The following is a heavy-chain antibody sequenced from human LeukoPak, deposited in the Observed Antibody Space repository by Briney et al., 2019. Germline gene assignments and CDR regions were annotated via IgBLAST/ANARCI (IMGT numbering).Heavy chain of an antibody. D-gene: IGHD3-9*01. CDR1: GFTFSSYG. CDR3: AKDGRYFAWLSNSYYFYYCMDV. Sequence: GVSLRLPCAASGFTFSSYGMHWVRQSPGKGLEWVADIWYDGSNKDYAVFVRGRFTISRENSRSTQSLQMNSLRAEDTAVYYCAKDGRYFAWLSNSYYFYYCMDVWGKGATVTVSS. CDR2: IWYDGSNK. V-gene: IGHV3-33*06. J-gene: IGHJ6*03.